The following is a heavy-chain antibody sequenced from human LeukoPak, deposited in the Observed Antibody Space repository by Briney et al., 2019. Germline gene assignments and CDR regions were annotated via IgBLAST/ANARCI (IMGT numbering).Heavy chain of an antibody. Sequence: PGGSLRLSCAASGFTFSNYAMRWVRQAPGKGLEWVSAISGSGGVTWYADSVKGRFSISRDTSKNTLFLQMNSLRADDTALYYCAKDRAYPNDVFDVWGQGTMVTVS. CDR2: ISGSGGVT. J-gene: IGHJ3*01. V-gene: IGHV3-23*01. CDR1: GFTFSNYA. CDR3: AKDRAYPNDVFDV. D-gene: IGHD2-21*01.